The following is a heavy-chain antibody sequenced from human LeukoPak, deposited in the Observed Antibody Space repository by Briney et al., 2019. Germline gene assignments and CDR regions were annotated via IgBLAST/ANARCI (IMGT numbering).Heavy chain of an antibody. CDR1: GYIFINYY. V-gene: IGHV1-2*02. Sequence: ASVKVSCKASGYIFINYYIHWVRQAPGQGLEWMGVINPNSGGTNYAQKFQGRVTMTRDTSISTAYMELSRLRSDDTAVYYCARETDYGDGVDYWGQGTLVTVSS. J-gene: IGHJ4*02. D-gene: IGHD4-17*01. CDR2: INPNSGGT. CDR3: ARETDYGDGVDY.